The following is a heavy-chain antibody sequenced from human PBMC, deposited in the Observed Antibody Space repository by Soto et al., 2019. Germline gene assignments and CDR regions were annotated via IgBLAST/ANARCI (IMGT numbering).Heavy chain of an antibody. V-gene: IGHV3-48*02. D-gene: IGHD6-6*01. CDR2: ISGVSTTI. J-gene: IGHJ6*02. CDR1: GFTFRSYS. Sequence: GGSLRLSCTASGFTFRSYSMNWVRQAPGRGLEWVSYISGVSTTIYYADSVKGRFTISRDNAQNSLYLQVNSLRDEDTAVYYCARAVAARAYYYYGMDVWGQGTTVTVSS. CDR3: ARAVAARAYYYYGMDV.